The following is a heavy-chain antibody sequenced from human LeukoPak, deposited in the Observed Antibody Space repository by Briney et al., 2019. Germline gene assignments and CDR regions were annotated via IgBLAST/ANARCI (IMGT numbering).Heavy chain of an antibody. V-gene: IGHV4-39*01. CDR3: ARASSSWYRGVDAFDT. D-gene: IGHD6-13*01. CDR1: GGSISSSSYY. CDR2: IYYSGGT. J-gene: IGHJ3*02. Sequence: PSETLSLTCTVSGGSISSSSYYWGWIRQPPGKGLEWIGSIYYSGGTYYNPSLKSRVTISVDTSKNQFSLKLSSVTAADTAVYYCARASSSWYRGVDAFDTWGQGTMVTVSS.